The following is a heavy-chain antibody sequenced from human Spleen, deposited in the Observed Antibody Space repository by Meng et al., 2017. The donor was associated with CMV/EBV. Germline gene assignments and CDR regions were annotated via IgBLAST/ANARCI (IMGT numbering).Heavy chain of an antibody. J-gene: IGHJ4*02. D-gene: IGHD5-18*01. CDR1: GYTFTDNH. Sequence: SGYTFTDNHIHWVRQAPGQGLEWMGVINPSSHRTSYAQKFKGRVAMTGDTSTSTVYMELSSLRSEDTAIYYCARDNVDAPMITPFDWWGQGTLVTVSS. CDR2: INPSSHRT. CDR3: ARDNVDAPMITPFDW. V-gene: IGHV1-46*01.